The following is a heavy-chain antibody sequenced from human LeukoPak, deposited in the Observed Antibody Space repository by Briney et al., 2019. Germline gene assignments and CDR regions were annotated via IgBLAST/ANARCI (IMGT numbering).Heavy chain of an antibody. CDR3: ARDLGSSHYYYGVDV. Sequence: SQTLSLTCTVSGGSISSGGYYWSWIRQHPGKGLEWIGYIYYSGSTYYNPSLKSRVTISVDTSKNQFSLKLSSVTAADTAVYYCARDLGSSHYYYGVDVWGQGTTVTVSS. D-gene: IGHD5-12*01. J-gene: IGHJ6*02. CDR1: GGSISSGGYY. CDR2: IYYSGST. V-gene: IGHV4-31*03.